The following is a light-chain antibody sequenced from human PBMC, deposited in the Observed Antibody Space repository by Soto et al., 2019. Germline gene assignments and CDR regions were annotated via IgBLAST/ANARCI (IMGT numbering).Light chain of an antibody. J-gene: IGLJ3*02. V-gene: IGLV1-40*01. CDR2: GDT. Sequence: QSVLTQPPSVSGAPGQRVTISCTWSSSNIGAGYDVHWYQVVPGTAPKLLIYGDTNRPSGVPDRFSGSKSGSSASLAITGLQAEDEADYYCQSYDTSLNDLEGVFGGGTKLTVL. CDR1: SSNIGAGYD. CDR3: QSYDTSLNDLEGV.